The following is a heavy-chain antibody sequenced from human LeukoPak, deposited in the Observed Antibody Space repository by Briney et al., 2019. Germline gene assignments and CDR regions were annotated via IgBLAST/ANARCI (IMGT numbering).Heavy chain of an antibody. Sequence: PSETLSLTCTVSGYSISSGYYWGWIRQPPGKGLEWIGSIYHSGSTYYNPSLKSRVTISVDTSKNQFSLELSSVTAADTAVYYCAGGEMATIMVDYWGQGTLVTVSS. V-gene: IGHV4-38-2*02. CDR1: GYSISSGYY. D-gene: IGHD5-24*01. CDR2: IYHSGST. CDR3: AGGEMATIMVDY. J-gene: IGHJ4*02.